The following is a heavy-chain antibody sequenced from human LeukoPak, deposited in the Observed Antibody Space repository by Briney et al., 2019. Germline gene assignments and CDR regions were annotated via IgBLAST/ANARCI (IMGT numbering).Heavy chain of an antibody. CDR1: GYTFTSYY. CDR3: SLDNPAGWVL. J-gene: IGHJ3*01. Sequence: ASVKVSCKASGYTFTSYYMHWVRQAPGQGLEWMGINNPSGGSTSYAQKFQGRVTMTRDTSTSTVYMELSSLRREDTAVYYCSLDNPAGWVLGGEETMVTVS. D-gene: IGHD1-14*01. CDR2: NNPSGGST. V-gene: IGHV1-46*03.